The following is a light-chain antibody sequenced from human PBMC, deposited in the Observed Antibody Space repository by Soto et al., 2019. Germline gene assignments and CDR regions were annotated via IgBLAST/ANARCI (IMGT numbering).Light chain of an antibody. Sequence: EIVLTQSPATQSLSPGERATLSCKASQSVSSYLAWYQQKPGQAPRLLIYDASNRATGIPARFSGSGSGTDFTLTIRSLEPEDFAVYYCQQRSNWPPYTFGQGTKLEIK. CDR3: QQRSNWPPYT. J-gene: IGKJ2*01. CDR1: QSVSSY. V-gene: IGKV3-11*01. CDR2: DAS.